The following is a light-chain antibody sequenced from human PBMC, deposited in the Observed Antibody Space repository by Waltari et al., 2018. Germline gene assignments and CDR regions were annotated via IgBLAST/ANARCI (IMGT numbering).Light chain of an antibody. V-gene: IGKV3-15*01. Sequence: EIVMTQSPATLSVSPGARATLSCRASQSVSSNLAWYQQKPGQAPRLLIYGASTRATGIPARFSGSGSGTEFSLTISSLQSEDFAVYYCQQYNNWPLTFGQGTRLEI. CDR2: GAS. CDR3: QQYNNWPLT. J-gene: IGKJ5*01. CDR1: QSVSSN.